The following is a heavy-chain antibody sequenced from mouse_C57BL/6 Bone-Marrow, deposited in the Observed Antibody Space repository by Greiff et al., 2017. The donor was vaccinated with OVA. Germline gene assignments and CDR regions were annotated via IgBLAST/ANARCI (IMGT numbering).Heavy chain of an antibody. Sequence: VQLQQSVAELVRPGASVKLSCTASGFNIKNTYMPWVKQRPEQGLEWIGRIDPANDNTKYAPKFQGKATMTADTSSNTAYLQLSSLSSEDTAVYWVARGKCGSSVYAMDDWGQGTSVTVSS. D-gene: IGHD1-1*01. J-gene: IGHJ4*01. CDR1: GFNIKNTY. CDR2: IDPANDNT. CDR3: ARGKCGSSVYAMDD. V-gene: IGHV14-3*01.